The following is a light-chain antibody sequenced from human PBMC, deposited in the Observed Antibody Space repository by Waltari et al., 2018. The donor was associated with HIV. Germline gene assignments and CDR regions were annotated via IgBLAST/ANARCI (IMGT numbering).Light chain of an antibody. CDR2: LAA. J-gene: IGKJ2*01. V-gene: IGKV2-28*01. CDR1: QSLLHSNGHNY. CDR3: MQALQTPYT. Sequence: EIVMTQSPLSLPVTPGEPASISCRASQSLLHSNGHNYLEWYLQKPGQSPQFLIYLAASRAAGVPDRVTGSGSGTDFTLKISRVEAEDVGIYYCMQALQTPYTFGQGTKLE.